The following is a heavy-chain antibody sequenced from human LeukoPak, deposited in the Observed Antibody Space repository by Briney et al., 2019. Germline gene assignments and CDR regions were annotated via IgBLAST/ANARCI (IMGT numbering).Heavy chain of an antibody. CDR3: ARVTLTGYYAFDY. D-gene: IGHD3-9*01. Sequence: GGSLRLSCAASGFTFSSYSMNWVRQAPGKGLEWVSSISSSSSYIYYADSVKGRFTISRDNAKNSLYLQMNSLRADDTAIYYCARVTLTGYYAFDYWGQGTLVTVSS. J-gene: IGHJ4*02. CDR1: GFTFSSYS. CDR2: ISSSSSYI. V-gene: IGHV3-21*01.